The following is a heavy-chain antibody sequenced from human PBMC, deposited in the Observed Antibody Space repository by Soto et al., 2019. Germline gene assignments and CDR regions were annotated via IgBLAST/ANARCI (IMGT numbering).Heavy chain of an antibody. J-gene: IGHJ4*02. CDR2: IGSSGGST. Sequence: GSLRLSCAASGFTVTNYAMTLVRHATGKGLEWVSGIGSSGGSTYYADCVKGHFTISRDISKKTLYLQMNSLRAEDTGVYYCAKQQQPPHYYFDLWGQGALVTVSS. V-gene: IGHV3-23*01. CDR3: AKQQQPPHYYFDL. D-gene: IGHD5-18*01. CDR1: GFTVTNYA.